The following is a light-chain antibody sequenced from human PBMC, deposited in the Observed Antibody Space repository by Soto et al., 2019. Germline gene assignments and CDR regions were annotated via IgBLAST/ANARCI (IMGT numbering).Light chain of an antibody. J-gene: IGKJ1*01. CDR1: QVITNY. Sequence: DIQLTQSASSLSASVGDRVTITCQASQVITNYLNWYQQKPGKAPKLLIYAASSLQSGVPSRFSGSGSGTDFTLTISSLQPEDFATYYCQQSYSTPQTFGQGTKVEIK. CDR3: QQSYSTPQT. V-gene: IGKV1-39*01. CDR2: AAS.